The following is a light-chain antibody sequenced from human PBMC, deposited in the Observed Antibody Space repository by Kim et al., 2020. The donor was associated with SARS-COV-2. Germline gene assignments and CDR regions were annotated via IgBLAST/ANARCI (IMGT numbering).Light chain of an antibody. CDR3: AAWDDSLSALV. Sequence: GKSVTISCSGSSSNIGSNYVYWYQQLPGTAPKLLIQRNNQRPSGVPDRFSGSKSGTSASLAISGLQSEHEADYYCAAWDDSLSALVFGGGTKLTVL. J-gene: IGLJ2*01. V-gene: IGLV1-47*01. CDR1: SSNIGSNY. CDR2: RNN.